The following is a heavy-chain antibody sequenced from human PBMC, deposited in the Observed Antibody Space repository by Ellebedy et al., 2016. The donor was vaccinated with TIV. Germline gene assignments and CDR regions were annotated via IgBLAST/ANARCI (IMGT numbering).Heavy chain of an antibody. CDR2: ISGYNGDT. D-gene: IGHD5/OR15-5a*01. V-gene: IGHV1-18*04. CDR3: TRGFYEKFDP. J-gene: IGHJ5*02. CDR1: GYTFTKYG. Sequence: ASEKVSCKASGYTFTKYGISWVRQAPGQGLEWMGWISGYNGDTNYAQKFQGRVTMTIETSTNTVYMELRNLSFDDTAVYYCTRGFYEKFDPWGQGTPVTVS.